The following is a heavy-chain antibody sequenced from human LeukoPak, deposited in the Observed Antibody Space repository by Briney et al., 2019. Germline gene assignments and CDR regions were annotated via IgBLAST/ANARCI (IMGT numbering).Heavy chain of an antibody. CDR3: ARVEITMVRGVGFDY. V-gene: IGHV4-4*02. Sequence: PSETLSLTCAVSGGSISSSNWWSWVRQPPGKGLEWIGEIYHSGSTNYNPSLKSRVTISVDKSKNQFSLKLSSVSAADTAVYYCARVEITMVRGVGFDYWGQGTLVTVSS. CDR1: GGSISSSNW. CDR2: IYHSGST. J-gene: IGHJ4*02. D-gene: IGHD3-10*01.